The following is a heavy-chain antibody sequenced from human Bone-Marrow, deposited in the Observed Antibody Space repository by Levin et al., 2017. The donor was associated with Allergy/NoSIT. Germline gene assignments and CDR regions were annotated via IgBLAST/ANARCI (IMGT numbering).Heavy chain of an antibody. Sequence: PGASVKVSCKASGYTFTGYYLHWVRQAPGQGLEWVGWINPDSGGTDCAPKFQGRVTMSRDTSINTAYMELSRLRFDDTAVYYCARGGQFAGTGCLVWGQGTPVTVSS. V-gene: IGHV1-2*02. CDR3: ARGGQFAGTGCLV. CDR1: GYTFTGYY. J-gene: IGHJ4*02. D-gene: IGHD1-1*01. CDR2: INPDSGGT.